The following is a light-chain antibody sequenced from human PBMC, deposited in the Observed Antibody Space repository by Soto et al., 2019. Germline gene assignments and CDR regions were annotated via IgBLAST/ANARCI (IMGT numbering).Light chain of an antibody. CDR3: MQGTHWPIT. J-gene: IGKJ5*01. CDR2: KVS. CDR1: ESLVFNDGNTY. V-gene: IGKV2-30*01. Sequence: VISQSPLFLPVTLGQPASISCRSSESLVFNDGNTYLTWLHQRPGRSPRRLIYKVSNRDSGVPARFSGSGSGTDFALKISRVEAEDVGVYYCMQGTHWPITFGQGTRLEIK.